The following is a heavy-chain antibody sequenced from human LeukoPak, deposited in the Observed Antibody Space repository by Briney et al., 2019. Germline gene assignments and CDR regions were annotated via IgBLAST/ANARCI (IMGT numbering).Heavy chain of an antibody. V-gene: IGHV1-69*13. Sequence: GASVKVSCKASGGTFSSYAISWVRQATGQGLEWMGGIIPIFGTANYAQKFQGRVTITADESTSTAYMELSSLRSEDTAVYYCATDRSMNYYYGMDVWGQGTTVTVSS. CDR2: IIPIFGTA. CDR3: ATDRSMNYYYGMDV. CDR1: GGTFSSYA. D-gene: IGHD6-6*01. J-gene: IGHJ6*02.